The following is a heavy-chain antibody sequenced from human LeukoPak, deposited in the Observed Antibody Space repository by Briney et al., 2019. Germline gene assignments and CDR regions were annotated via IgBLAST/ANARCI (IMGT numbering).Heavy chain of an antibody. D-gene: IGHD4-11*01. CDR1: GFSISSYG. CDR2: IRYDGSNK. V-gene: IGHV3-30*02. J-gene: IGHJ4*02. Sequence: GRSLRLSCVASGFSISSYGMHWVRQAPGKGLEWVAFIRYDGSNKYYADSVKGRFTISRDNSKNTLYLQMNSLRAEDTAVYYCAKDLAQSFDYWGQGTLVTVSS. CDR3: AKDLAQSFDY.